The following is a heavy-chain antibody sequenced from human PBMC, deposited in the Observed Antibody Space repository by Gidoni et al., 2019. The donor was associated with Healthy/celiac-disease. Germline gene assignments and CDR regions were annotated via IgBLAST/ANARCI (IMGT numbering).Heavy chain of an antibody. CDR2: ISWNSGSI. D-gene: IGHD3-22*01. Sequence: EVQLVESVGGLVEPGRSMRLSCAASGFTFADYAMNWVRQVPGKGLEGVSGISWNSGSIGYADAVKGRFTISRDNAKNSLYLQMNSLRAEDTALYYCAKDATYYDSSGYYRGGAFDIWGQGTMVTVSS. CDR3: AKDATYYDSSGYYRGGAFDI. CDR1: GFTFADYA. V-gene: IGHV3-9*01. J-gene: IGHJ3*02.